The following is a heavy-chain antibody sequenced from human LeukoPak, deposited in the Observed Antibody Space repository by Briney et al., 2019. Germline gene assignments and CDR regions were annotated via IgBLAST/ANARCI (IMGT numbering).Heavy chain of an antibody. Sequence: SETLSLTCTVSGGSISSYYWSWIRQPPGKGLGWIGYIYYSGSTNYNPSLKSRVTISVDTSKNQLSLKLSSVTAADTAVYYCARGARIAAANDAFDIWGQGTMVAVSS. CDR3: ARGARIAAANDAFDI. CDR1: GGSISSYY. CDR2: IYYSGST. J-gene: IGHJ3*02. V-gene: IGHV4-59*01. D-gene: IGHD6-13*01.